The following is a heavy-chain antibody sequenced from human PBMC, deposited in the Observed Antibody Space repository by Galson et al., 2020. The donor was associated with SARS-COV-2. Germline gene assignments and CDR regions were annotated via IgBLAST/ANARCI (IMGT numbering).Heavy chain of an antibody. CDR2: IYYSGTT. J-gene: IGHJ2*01. CDR3: GRGGGTVTTRPFGL. V-gene: IGHV4-39*01. Sequence: SETLSLTCTVSGGTISTTSYFWGWIRQPPGKGLEWIGTIYYSGTTYYNPSLRSRVTISVDTSTNQFSLKLNSVTAADTAVYYCGRGGGTVTTRPFGLWGRGTLVTVSS. D-gene: IGHD1-1*01. CDR1: GGTISTTSYF.